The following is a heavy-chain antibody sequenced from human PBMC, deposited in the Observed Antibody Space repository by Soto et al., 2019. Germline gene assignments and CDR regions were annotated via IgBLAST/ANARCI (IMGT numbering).Heavy chain of an antibody. Sequence: PSETLSLTCTVSGGSISSGGYHWSWIRQHPGKGLEWIGYIYYSGSTYYNPSLKSRVTISVDTSKNQFSLKLSSVTAADTAVYYCARVRVSSGYYTGYFDYWGQGTLVTVSS. J-gene: IGHJ4*02. CDR3: ARVRVSSGYYTGYFDY. V-gene: IGHV4-31*03. CDR2: IYYSGST. CDR1: GGSISSGGYH. D-gene: IGHD3-3*01.